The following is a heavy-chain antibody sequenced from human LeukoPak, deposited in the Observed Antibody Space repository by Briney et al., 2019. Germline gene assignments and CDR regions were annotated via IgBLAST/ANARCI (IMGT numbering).Heavy chain of an antibody. CDR2: IYTSGST. CDR3: ARRAIYYYYMDV. CDR1: GGSISSYY. Sequence: SETLSLTCTVSGGSISSYYWSWIRQPPGKGLEWTGYIYTSGSTNYNPSLKSRVTISVDTSKNQFSLKLSSVTAADTAVYYCARRAIYYYYMDVWGKGTTVTVSS. J-gene: IGHJ6*03. V-gene: IGHV4-4*09.